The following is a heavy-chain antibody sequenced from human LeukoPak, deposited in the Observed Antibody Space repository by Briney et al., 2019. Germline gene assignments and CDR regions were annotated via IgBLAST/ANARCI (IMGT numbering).Heavy chain of an antibody. D-gene: IGHD3-3*01. Sequence: GGSLRLSCAASGFTFSSYAMSWVRQAPGKGLEWVSAISGSGGSTYYADSVKGRFTISRDNAKNSLYLQMNSLRAEDTAVYYCAREGAYTIFGVVIIGQADYWGQGTLVTVSS. CDR3: AREGAYTIFGVVIIGQADY. J-gene: IGHJ4*02. CDR1: GFTFSSYA. CDR2: ISGSGGST. V-gene: IGHV3-23*01.